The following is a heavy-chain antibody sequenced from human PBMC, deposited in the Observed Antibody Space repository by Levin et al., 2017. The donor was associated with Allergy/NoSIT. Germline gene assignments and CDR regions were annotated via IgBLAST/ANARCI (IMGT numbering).Heavy chain of an antibody. Sequence: GESLKISCAASGFTFSDYYMSWIRQAPGKGLEWVSYISSSGSTIYYADSVKGRFTISRDNAKNSLYLQMNSLRAEDTAVYYCAMGGIAAAGAPSYYYCYGMDVWGQGTTVTVSS. CDR2: ISSSGSTI. J-gene: IGHJ6*02. CDR1: GFTFSDYY. V-gene: IGHV3-11*01. CDR3: AMGGIAAAGAPSYYYCYGMDV. D-gene: IGHD6-13*01.